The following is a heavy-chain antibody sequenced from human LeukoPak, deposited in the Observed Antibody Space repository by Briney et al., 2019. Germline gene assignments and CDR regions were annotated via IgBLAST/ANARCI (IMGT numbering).Heavy chain of an antibody. CDR1: GGSFSGYY. D-gene: IGHD2-15*01. Sequence: PSETLSLTCAVYGGSFSGYYWSWIRQPPGKGLEWIGEINHSGSTNYNPSLKSRVTISVDTSKNQLSLKLSSVTAADTAVYYCARGSRGSGGSCYRNWGQGTLVTVSS. CDR3: ARGSRGSGGSCYRN. CDR2: INHSGST. V-gene: IGHV4-34*01. J-gene: IGHJ4*02.